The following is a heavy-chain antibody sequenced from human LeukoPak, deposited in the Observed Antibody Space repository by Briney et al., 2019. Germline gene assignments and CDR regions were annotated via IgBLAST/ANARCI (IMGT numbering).Heavy chain of an antibody. CDR2: FDPEDGET. V-gene: IGHV1-24*01. CDR3: ATDPPYYYDSSEKAFDI. J-gene: IGHJ3*02. CDR1: GYTLTELS. D-gene: IGHD3-22*01. Sequence: ASVKVSCKVSGYTLTELSMHWVRQAPGKGLEWMGGFDPEDGETIYAQKFQGRVTMTEDTSTDTAYMELSSLRSEDTAVYYCATDPPYYYDSSEKAFDIWGQGTMDTVSS.